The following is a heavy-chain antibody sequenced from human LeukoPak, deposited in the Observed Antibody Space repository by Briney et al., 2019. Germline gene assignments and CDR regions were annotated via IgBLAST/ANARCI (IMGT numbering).Heavy chain of an antibody. V-gene: IGHV4-4*07. D-gene: IGHD3-10*01. CDR2: IYTSGST. Sequence: SETLSLTCTVSGASISSNYWSWIRQPAGKGLEWIGRIYTSGSTNYNPSLKSRVTMSVDTSKNQFSLKLSSVTAADTAVYYCAILTAGIDYIDYWGQGTLVTVSS. CDR3: AILTAGIDYIDY. CDR1: GASISSNY. J-gene: IGHJ4*02.